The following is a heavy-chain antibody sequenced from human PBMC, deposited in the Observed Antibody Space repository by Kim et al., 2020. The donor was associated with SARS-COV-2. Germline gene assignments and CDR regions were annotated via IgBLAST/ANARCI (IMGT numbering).Heavy chain of an antibody. CDR3: ARDEGDYYDISGYDGMDV. J-gene: IGHJ6*02. D-gene: IGHD3-22*01. V-gene: IGHV3-30*07. Sequence: VKGRFTIARDNSKNMLYLQMNGLRAEDTAVYYCARDEGDYYDISGYDGMDVWGQGTTVTVSS.